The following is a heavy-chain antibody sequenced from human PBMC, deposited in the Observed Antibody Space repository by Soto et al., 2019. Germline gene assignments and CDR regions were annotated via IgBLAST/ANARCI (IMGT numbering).Heavy chain of an antibody. CDR3: ASRDPGTSVDY. D-gene: IGHD2-8*02. Sequence: SETSSLTCAVSGSPFTINNWWSCVRQPPGQGLEWIGQIYRTGSTNYNPSIKRRVTISLDKYENQFCLKVNSLTEADTAVYYCASRDPGTSVDYWGQGTLVTVSS. J-gene: IGHJ4*02. V-gene: IGHV4-4*02. CDR2: IYRTGST. CDR1: GSPFTINNW.